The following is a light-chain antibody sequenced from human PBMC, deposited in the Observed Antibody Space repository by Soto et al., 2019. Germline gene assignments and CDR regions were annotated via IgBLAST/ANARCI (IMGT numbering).Light chain of an antibody. Sequence: EIVLTQSPGTLSLSPGERATLSCRASPSVTNYLAWYQQKPGQAPRPLIYGAFNRATGIPARFSGSGSGTDFTLTISSLEPEDFAVYYCQQRNIWPPVTFGQGTRLEIK. CDR2: GAF. CDR1: PSVTNY. V-gene: IGKV3-11*01. CDR3: QQRNIWPPVT. J-gene: IGKJ5*01.